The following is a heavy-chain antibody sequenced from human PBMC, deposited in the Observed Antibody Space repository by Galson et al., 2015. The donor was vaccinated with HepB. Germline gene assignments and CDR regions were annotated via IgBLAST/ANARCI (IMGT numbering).Heavy chain of an antibody. CDR1: GYSFTSYW. Sequence: QSGAEVKKPGESLKISCKGSGYSFTSYWIGWVRQMPGKGLEWMGIIYPGDSDTRYSPSFQGQVTISADKSISTAYLQWSSLKASDTAMYYCARQLTGTKGYYYYYGMDVWGQGTTVTVSS. CDR2: IYPGDSDT. CDR3: ARQLTGTKGYYYYYGMDV. V-gene: IGHV5-51*01. J-gene: IGHJ6*02. D-gene: IGHD1-20*01.